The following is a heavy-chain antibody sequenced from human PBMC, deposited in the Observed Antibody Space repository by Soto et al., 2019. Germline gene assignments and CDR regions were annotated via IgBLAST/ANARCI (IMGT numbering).Heavy chain of an antibody. D-gene: IGHD2-15*01. CDR3: ARILVVVAATPADY. J-gene: IGHJ4*02. CDR1: GFTVSSNY. CDR2: IYSGGST. V-gene: IGHV3-66*01. Sequence: EVQLVESGGGLVQPGGSLRLSCAASGFTVSSNYMSWVRQAPGKGLEWVSVIYSGGSTYYADSVKGRFTISRDNSKNTLYLQMNRLRAEDTAVYYCARILVVVAATPADYWGQGTLVTVSA.